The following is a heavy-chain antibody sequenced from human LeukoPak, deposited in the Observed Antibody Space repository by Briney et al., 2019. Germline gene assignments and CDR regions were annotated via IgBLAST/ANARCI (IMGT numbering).Heavy chain of an antibody. CDR3: ARPPRDLVSAAPFDY. J-gene: IGHJ4*02. V-gene: IGHV1-2*02. Sequence: ASVKVSCKASGYSFSVYYIEWLRQVPGEGLEWVGWILPHSGDTFYAQKFRGRVTMTADTSISTAYMELSRLQSDDTGIYFCARPPRDLVSAAPFDYWGQGTRVAVSS. CDR2: ILPHSGDT. D-gene: IGHD5/OR15-5a*01. CDR1: GYSFSVYY.